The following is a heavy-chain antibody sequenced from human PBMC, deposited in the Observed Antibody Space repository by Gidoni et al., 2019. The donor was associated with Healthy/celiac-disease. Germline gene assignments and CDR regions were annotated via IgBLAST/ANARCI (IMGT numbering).Heavy chain of an antibody. V-gene: IGHV3-33*01. CDR3: ARDHGSGYDLDY. CDR2: IWYDGSNT. Sequence: QVQLVESGGGVVQPGRSLRLSCAASGFTFSSYGMHWVRQAPGKGLEWVAVIWYDGSNTYYADSVKGRFTISRDNSKNTLYLQMNSLRAEDTAVYYCARDHGSGYDLDYWGQGTLVTVSS. CDR1: GFTFSSYG. D-gene: IGHD5-12*01. J-gene: IGHJ4*02.